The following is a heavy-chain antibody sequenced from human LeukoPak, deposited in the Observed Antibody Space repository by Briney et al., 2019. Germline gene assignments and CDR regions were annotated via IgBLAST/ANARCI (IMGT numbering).Heavy chain of an antibody. CDR1: GGTFISYA. CDR3: ASDNNGDSSGWSKYSPGDY. CDR2: IIPIFGTA. D-gene: IGHD6-19*01. V-gene: IGHV1-69*05. Sequence: SVKVSCKASGGTFISYAISWVRQAPGQGLEWMGGIIPIFGTANYAQKFQGRVTMTRDMSTSTVYVELSSLRSEDTAVYFCASDNNGDSSGWSKYSPGDYWGQGTLVTVSS. J-gene: IGHJ4*02.